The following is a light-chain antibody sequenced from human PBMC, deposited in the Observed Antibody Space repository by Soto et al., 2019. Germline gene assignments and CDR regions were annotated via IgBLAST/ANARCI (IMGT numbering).Light chain of an antibody. CDR1: QTVNTW. J-gene: IGKJ1*01. V-gene: IGKV1-5*01. CDR2: DAS. CDR3: QQYNGYSTWT. Sequence: DIQMTQSPSTLSASVGDIVTINFRASQTVNTWLAWYQQKPGKAPKVLIYDASNLETGVPSRFSGSGSGTDFTFTISSLQPEDFATYYCQQYNGYSTWTFGQGTKVDIK.